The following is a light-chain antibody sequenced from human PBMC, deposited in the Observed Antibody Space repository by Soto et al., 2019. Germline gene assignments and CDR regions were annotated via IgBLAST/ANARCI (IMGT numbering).Light chain of an antibody. CDR1: SSDVGGYNY. CDR3: CSYTTSNTRQIV. CDR2: DVS. V-gene: IGLV2-14*01. J-gene: IGLJ1*01. Sequence: QSALNKPASVSGSPGQSITISCTGTSSDVGGYNYVSWYQQHPGKAPKFMIYDVSNRPSGVSNRFSGSKSGNTASLTISGLQAEDEADYYCCSYTTSNTRQIVFGTGTKVTVL.